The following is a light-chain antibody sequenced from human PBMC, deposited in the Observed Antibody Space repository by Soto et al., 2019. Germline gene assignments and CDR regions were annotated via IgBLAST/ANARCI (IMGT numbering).Light chain of an antibody. V-gene: IGLV2-23*02. CDR1: KSDVGSYNL. Sequence: QSVLTQPASVSGSPGQPITISCTGTKSDVGSYNLVSRYQQHPGKAPKLMIYEVTKRPSGVSNRFSGSKSGNAASLTISGLQAEDEAEYYCCSYAGSGTFVFGTGTKVNVL. CDR3: CSYAGSGTFV. CDR2: EVT. J-gene: IGLJ1*01.